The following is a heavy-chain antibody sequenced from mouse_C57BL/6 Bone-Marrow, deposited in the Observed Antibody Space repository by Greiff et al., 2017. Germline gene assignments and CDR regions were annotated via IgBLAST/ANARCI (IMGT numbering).Heavy chain of an antibody. Sequence: QVHVKQSGAELARPGASVKLSCKASGYTFTSYGISWVKQRTGQGLEWIGEIYPRSGNTYYNEKFKGKATLTADKSSSTAYMELRSLTSEDSAVYFCARGRLGGFAYWCQGTLVTVSA. CDR2: IYPRSGNT. CDR3: ARGRLGGFAY. CDR1: GYTFTSYG. V-gene: IGHV1-81*01. D-gene: IGHD4-1*01. J-gene: IGHJ3*01.